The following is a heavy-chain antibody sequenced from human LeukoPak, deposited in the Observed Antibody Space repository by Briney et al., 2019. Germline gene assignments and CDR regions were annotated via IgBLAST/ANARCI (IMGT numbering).Heavy chain of an antibody. D-gene: IGHD2-2*01. CDR2: ISGSGGST. Sequence: PGGSLRLSCAASGFTFSNYGMSWVRQAPGKGLEWVSAISGSGGSTYYADSVKGRFTISRDNSKNTLYLQMNSLRAEDTAVYYCAKKAGTSWKYYYYMDVWGKGTTVTVSS. J-gene: IGHJ6*03. V-gene: IGHV3-23*01. CDR3: AKKAGTSWKYYYYMDV. CDR1: GFTFSNYG.